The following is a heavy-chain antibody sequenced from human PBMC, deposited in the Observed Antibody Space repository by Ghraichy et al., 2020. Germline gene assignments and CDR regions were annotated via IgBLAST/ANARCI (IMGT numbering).Heavy chain of an antibody. CDR1: GGSIITNTYY. Sequence: SETLSLTCTVSGGSIITNTYYWGWIRQPPEKGLEWIGNSYYSGITYYNPSLKSRVTISVDTSKNQFSLRLTSVTAADTAVYSCARVVPTAVGWFDPWGQGTLVTVSS. V-gene: IGHV4-39*01. D-gene: IGHD2-2*01. CDR2: SYYSGIT. CDR3: ARVVPTAVGWFDP. J-gene: IGHJ5*02.